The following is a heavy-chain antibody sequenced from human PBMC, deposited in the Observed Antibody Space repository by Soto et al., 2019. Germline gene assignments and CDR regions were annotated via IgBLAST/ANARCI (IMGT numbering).Heavy chain of an antibody. Sequence: QVQLVQSGAEVKKPGASVKVSCKASGYTFTSYYMHWVRQAPGQGLEWMGVINPSSGNTTYAQKFQGRVTMTRDTSTSTVYLDLSSLRSEDTAVYYCARAESGSYYGYWGQATLVIVSS. J-gene: IGHJ4*02. CDR3: ARAESGSYYGY. CDR1: GYTFTSYY. D-gene: IGHD1-26*01. V-gene: IGHV1-46*01. CDR2: INPSSGNT.